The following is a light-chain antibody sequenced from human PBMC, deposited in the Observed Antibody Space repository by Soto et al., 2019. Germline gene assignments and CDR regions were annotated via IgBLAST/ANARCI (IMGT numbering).Light chain of an antibody. CDR3: QQLSSNPLT. CDR1: QGISTY. Sequence: DIQLTKSPSFLSASVGDRVTITCRASQGISTYLAWYQQKPGKVTELLIYAASTLQSWVPSRFSGSGSGTEFTLTISSLQPEDFATYYCQQLSSNPLTFGGGTKVEIK. CDR2: AAS. V-gene: IGKV1-9*01. J-gene: IGKJ4*01.